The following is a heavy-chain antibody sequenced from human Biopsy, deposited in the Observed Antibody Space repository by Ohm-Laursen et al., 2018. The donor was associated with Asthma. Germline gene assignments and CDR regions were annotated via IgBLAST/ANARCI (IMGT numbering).Heavy chain of an antibody. CDR2: IIPFYGTA. CDR3: ARDYDGDYVQRHLPLAY. V-gene: IGHV1-69*13. D-gene: IGHD4-17*01. Sequence: GASVKVSCKAPGGTFSTFGISWVRQAPGQGLEWMGRIIPFYGTATYAQNFQGRLTLTADESTSTAYMELSSLRSEDTAVYFCARDYDGDYVQRHLPLAYWGQGTLVTVSS. J-gene: IGHJ4*02. CDR1: GGTFSTFG.